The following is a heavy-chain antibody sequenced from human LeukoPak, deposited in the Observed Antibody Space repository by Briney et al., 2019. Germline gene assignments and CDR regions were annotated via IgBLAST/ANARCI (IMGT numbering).Heavy chain of an antibody. D-gene: IGHD3-22*01. CDR3: ARGYYYDSSAYYKY. CDR2: INHSGST. CDR1: GGSFSGYF. Sequence: SETLSLTCAVSGGSFSGYFWSWIRQPPGKGLEWIGEINHSGSTNYNPSLKSRVTTSVDTSKNQFSLKLSSVTAADTAVYYCARGYYYDSSAYYKYWGQGTLVTVSS. V-gene: IGHV4-34*01. J-gene: IGHJ4*02.